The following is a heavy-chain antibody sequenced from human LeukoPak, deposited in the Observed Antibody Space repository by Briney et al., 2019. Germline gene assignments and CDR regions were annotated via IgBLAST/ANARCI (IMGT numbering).Heavy chain of an antibody. J-gene: IGHJ4*01. V-gene: IGHV3-21*01. Sequence: GGSLSLSCAASGFTFSSYSRNWVRQAPGKGLEWVSSISSSSSYIYYADSVKSRFTISRDKAENTLYLKMNSLRAEDTAVYYCARGGPQGWVVVPAAVVSFDYWGQGTLVTVSS. CDR3: ARGGPQGWVVVPAAVVSFDY. D-gene: IGHD2-2*01. CDR2: ISSSSSYI. CDR1: GFTFSSYS.